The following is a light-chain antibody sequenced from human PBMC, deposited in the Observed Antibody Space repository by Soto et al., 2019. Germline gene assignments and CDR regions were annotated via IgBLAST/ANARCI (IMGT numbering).Light chain of an antibody. CDR3: HQNGNSYT. CDR2: GAS. Sequence: EMVLTQSPGNLSLSPVERATLSCRASQSVSSRHLAWYQQKPGQVPRLLIYGASRRATGIPDRFSGSGSGTDFTLTISRLEPEDFAVYYCHQNGNSYTFGQGTKREIK. CDR1: QSVSSRH. J-gene: IGKJ2*01. V-gene: IGKV3-20*01.